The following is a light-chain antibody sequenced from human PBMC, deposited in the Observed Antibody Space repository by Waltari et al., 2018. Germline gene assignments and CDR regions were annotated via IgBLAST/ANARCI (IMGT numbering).Light chain of an antibody. J-gene: IGLJ3*02. CDR3: AIWYTTAWV. CDR1: SGINVGTYR. V-gene: IGLV5-39*01. Sequence: QPVLTQPTSLSASPGASARFTCTLRSGINVGTYRIYWYQQKPGSPPRYLLRYKSDSDKRQGSGVPGRFSGSTDASTNAGLLIISGRQSEDEADYYCAIWYTTAWVFGGGTKLTVL. CDR2: YKSDSDK.